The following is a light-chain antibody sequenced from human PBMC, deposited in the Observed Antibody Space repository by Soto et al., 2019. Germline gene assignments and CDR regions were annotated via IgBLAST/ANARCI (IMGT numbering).Light chain of an antibody. J-gene: IGKJ1*01. Sequence: EIVLTQSPGTLSLSPGERATLSCRASQSVSSSYLAWYQRKPGQTPRLLIYGASNRATDIPARFSGSGSGTDFTLTISRLEPEDFAVYYCQQYGSSPGTFGQGTKVDIK. CDR3: QQYGSSPGT. V-gene: IGKV3-20*01. CDR1: QSVSSSY. CDR2: GAS.